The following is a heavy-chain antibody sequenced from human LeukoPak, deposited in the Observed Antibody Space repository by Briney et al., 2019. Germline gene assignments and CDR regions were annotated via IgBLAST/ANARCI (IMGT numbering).Heavy chain of an antibody. J-gene: IGHJ3*02. Sequence: GGSLRLSCAASGFTLSSTVMHWVRQAGGTGLVWVSRIIRDGTGTDYADSVKGRFTISRDIATNTLYLQMNSLRAEDTAVYYCARAVGYGAGSYGFDIWGQGTTVTVSS. CDR2: IIRDGTGT. V-gene: IGHV3-74*01. D-gene: IGHD3-10*01. CDR3: ARAVGYGAGSYGFDI. CDR1: GFTLSSTV.